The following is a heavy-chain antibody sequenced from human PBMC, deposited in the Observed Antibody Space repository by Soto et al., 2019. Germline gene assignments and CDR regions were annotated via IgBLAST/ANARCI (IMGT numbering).Heavy chain of an antibody. J-gene: IGHJ3*02. V-gene: IGHV3-49*03. CDR1: GFYMSSYP. CDR3: TTRIGYCSSTSCQWVAIAFYI. D-gene: IGHD2-2*01. CDR2: IRIKAYGGTT. Sequence: PGGSLTLSCTASGFYMSSYPLIWFRRAPGKGLEWVGFIRIKAYGGTTEYDASVKGRFTISRDDSKSVAYLQMNSLKTEDTAVYYCTTRIGYCSSTSCQWVAIAFYIWGQGTMVTVSS.